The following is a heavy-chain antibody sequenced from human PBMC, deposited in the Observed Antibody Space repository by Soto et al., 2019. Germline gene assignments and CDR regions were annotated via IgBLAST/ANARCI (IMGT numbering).Heavy chain of an antibody. Sequence: ASVKVSCKASGYTFTSYYMHWVRQAPGQGLEWMGIINPSGGSTSYAQKFQGRVTMTRDTSTSTVYMELSSLRAEDTAVYYCVRCWGTGDGSSLGYNWLDTRGQRTPVTVSS. J-gene: IGHJ5*02. V-gene: IGHV1-46*01. CDR1: GYTFTSYY. CDR3: VRCWGTGDGSSLGYNWLDT. CDR2: INPSGGST. D-gene: IGHD1-1*01.